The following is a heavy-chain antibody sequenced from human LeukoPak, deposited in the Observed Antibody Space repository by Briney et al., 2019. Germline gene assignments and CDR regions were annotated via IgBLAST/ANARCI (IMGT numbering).Heavy chain of an antibody. CDR2: ISYSGTT. CDR1: GGSSSSSGYY. D-gene: IGHD2-2*01. V-gene: IGHV4-39*01. J-gene: IGHJ4*02. CDR3: AGRGAPTSPGHY. Sequence: SETLSLTCTVSGGSSSSSGYYWKWVRQPPGKGLEWIGSISYSGTTYYNPALKSRVSISADTSQNQFSLKLNSVTAADTAVYYCAGRGAPTSPGHYWGQGTLVTVSS.